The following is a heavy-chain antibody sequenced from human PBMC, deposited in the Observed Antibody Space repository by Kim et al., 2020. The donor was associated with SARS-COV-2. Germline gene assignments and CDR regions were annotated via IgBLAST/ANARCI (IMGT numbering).Heavy chain of an antibody. D-gene: IGHD6-6*01. Sequence: KFQGRVTITADKSTSTAYMGLSSLGSEDTAVYYCARDRSPYSSSSEGMDVWGQGTTVTVSS. V-gene: IGHV1-69*04. CDR3: ARDRSPYSSSSEGMDV. J-gene: IGHJ6*02.